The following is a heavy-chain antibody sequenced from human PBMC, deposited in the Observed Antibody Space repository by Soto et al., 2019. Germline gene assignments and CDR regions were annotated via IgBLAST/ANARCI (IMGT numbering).Heavy chain of an antibody. CDR1: GVSLTSGNW. CDR2: IFHDGTA. D-gene: IGHD3-10*01. J-gene: IGHJ4*02. CDR3: ARLVYDTRLNYMYFDF. Sequence: QVKLQESGPVLATPSGTLSLTCAVSGVSLTSGNWWTWVRQSPQRGLEYIGEIFHDGTANYYPSFERRVAMSVDTSRNQFPLKLTSVTGADTAVYFCARLVYDTRLNYMYFDFWGPGTLVTVSS. V-gene: IGHV4-4*02.